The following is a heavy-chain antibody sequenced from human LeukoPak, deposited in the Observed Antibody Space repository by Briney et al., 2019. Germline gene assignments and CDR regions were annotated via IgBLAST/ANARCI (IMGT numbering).Heavy chain of an antibody. CDR1: GFTFSSYS. Sequence: GGALRLSCAASGFTFSSYSMNWVRQAPGKGLEWVSYISSSSSTIYYADSVKGRFTISRDNAKNSLYLQMNSLRDGDTAVYYCARDPGGLRYLGGGAEDYWGQGTLVTVSS. J-gene: IGHJ4*02. D-gene: IGHD3-9*01. CDR2: ISSSSSTI. V-gene: IGHV3-48*02. CDR3: ARDPGGLRYLGGGAEDY.